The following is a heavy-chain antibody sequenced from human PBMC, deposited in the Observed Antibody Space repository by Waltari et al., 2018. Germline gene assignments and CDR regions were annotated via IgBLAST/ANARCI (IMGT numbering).Heavy chain of an antibody. CDR3: ARAAVAAPYYYYMDV. V-gene: IGHV1-69*12. J-gene: IGHJ6*03. D-gene: IGHD6-19*01. Sequence: QVQLVQSGAEVKKPGSSVKVSCKASGGTFSSYAISWVRPATGQGREWMGGIIPIFGTANYAQKFQGRVTITADESTSTAYMELSSLRSEDTAVYYCARAAVAAPYYYYMDVWGKGTTVTISS. CDR2: IIPIFGTA. CDR1: GGTFSSYA.